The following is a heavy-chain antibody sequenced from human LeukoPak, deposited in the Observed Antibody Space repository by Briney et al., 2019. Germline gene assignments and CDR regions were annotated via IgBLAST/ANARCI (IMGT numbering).Heavy chain of an antibody. J-gene: IGHJ3*02. V-gene: IGHV1-69*05. CDR1: GGTFSNYA. D-gene: IGHD3-22*01. CDR2: TTPIFGSA. Sequence: SVKVSCKASGGTFSNYALGWVRQAPRKGFEWMGGTTPIFGSAEYAQNFQGRVTVSTDESTSTAYMEMSSLRSDDTAVYYCAGALFHFDSSGYDMDGYDIWGQGTMVTVSS. CDR3: AGALFHFDSSGYDMDGYDI.